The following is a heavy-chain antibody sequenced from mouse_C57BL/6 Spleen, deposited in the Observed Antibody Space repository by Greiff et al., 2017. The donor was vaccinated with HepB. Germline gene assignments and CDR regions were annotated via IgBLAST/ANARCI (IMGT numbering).Heavy chain of an antibody. V-gene: IGHV1-80*01. Sequence: QVQLQQSGAELVKPGASVKISCKASGYAFSSYWMNWVKQRPGKGLEWIGQIYPGDGDTNYNGKFKGKATLTADKSSSTAYMQLSSLTSEDSAVYFCASSNWDVSFDYWGQGTTLTVSS. J-gene: IGHJ2*01. CDR3: ASSNWDVSFDY. CDR2: IYPGDGDT. CDR1: GYAFSSYW. D-gene: IGHD4-1*01.